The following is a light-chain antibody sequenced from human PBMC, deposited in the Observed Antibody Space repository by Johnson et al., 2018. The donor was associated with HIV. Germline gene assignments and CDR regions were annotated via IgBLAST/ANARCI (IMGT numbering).Light chain of an antibody. J-gene: IGLJ1*01. CDR3: GTWDSSLGGV. CDR1: NSNIGNNY. Sequence: HSVLTQPPSVSAAPGQKVTISCSGSNSNIGNNYVSWYQQLPGTAPKLLIYDDNKRPSGIPDRFSGSKSGTSATLGITGLQTGDEADYYCGTWDSSLGGVFGTGTKVTVL. V-gene: IGLV1-51*01. CDR2: DDN.